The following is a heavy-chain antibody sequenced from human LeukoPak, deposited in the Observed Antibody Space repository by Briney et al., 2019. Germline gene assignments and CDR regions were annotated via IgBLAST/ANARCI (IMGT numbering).Heavy chain of an antibody. CDR2: ISGSGGTT. Sequence: LSLTCTVSGASISDYYWTWIRQPAGKGLEWVSVISGSGGTTYYAVSVKGRFTISRDNSKNTLYLQMNSLRAEDTAVYYCAKDVPGGWWYFDLWGRGTLVTVSS. J-gene: IGHJ2*01. CDR3: AKDVPGGWWYFDL. D-gene: IGHD6-19*01. CDR1: GASISDYY. V-gene: IGHV3-23*01.